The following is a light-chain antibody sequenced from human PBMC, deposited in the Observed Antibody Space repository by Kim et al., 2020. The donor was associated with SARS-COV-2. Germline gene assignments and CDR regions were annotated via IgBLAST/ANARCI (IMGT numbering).Light chain of an antibody. J-gene: IGKJ2*03. V-gene: IGKV2D-29*01. CDR1: QSLLHSDGKIS. CDR2: EVS. Sequence: QPASISCNASQSLLHSDGKISLYWYLQKPGQPPQLLIYEVSKRFSGVPEGFSGSGSGTDFTLKISRVEAEDVGLYYCMQGLQRLYSFGQGTKLEI. CDR3: MQGLQRLYS.